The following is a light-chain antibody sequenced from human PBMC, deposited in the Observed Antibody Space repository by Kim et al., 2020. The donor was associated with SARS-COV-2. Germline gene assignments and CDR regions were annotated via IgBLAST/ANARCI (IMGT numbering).Light chain of an antibody. J-gene: IGKJ4*01. Sequence: EIVMTQSPATLSVSPGERATLSCRASQSISNNLACYQQKPGQAPRLLIYGASTRATGIPARFNGSGSGTEFTLTISSLQSEDFAVYYCQQYNNWPRLTFGGGTKVDIK. CDR2: GAS. CDR1: QSISNN. CDR3: QQYNNWPRLT. V-gene: IGKV3-15*01.